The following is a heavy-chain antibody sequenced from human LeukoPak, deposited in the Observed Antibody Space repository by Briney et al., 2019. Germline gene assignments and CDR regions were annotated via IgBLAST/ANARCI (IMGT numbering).Heavy chain of an antibody. V-gene: IGHV4-39*01. CDR1: GGSISSSNYY. CDR3: ARGRHCTGSDASCYLQYWYFDL. J-gene: IGHJ2*01. D-gene: IGHD2-8*02. CDR2: IYYSGST. Sequence: PSETLSLTCTVSGGSISSSNYYWGWIRQPPGKGLEWIGSIYYSGSTYFNPSLKSRVTLSGDTSKNQFSLKLSSVTAADTAVYYCARGRHCTGSDASCYLQYWYFDLWGRGTLLTVSS.